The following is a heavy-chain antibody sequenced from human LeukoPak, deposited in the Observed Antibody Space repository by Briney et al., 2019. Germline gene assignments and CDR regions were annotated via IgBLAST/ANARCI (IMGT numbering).Heavy chain of an antibody. CDR2: ISGSGGST. V-gene: IGHV3-23*01. J-gene: IGHJ4*02. CDR3: AKDVGSSGYYYIYFDY. Sequence: GGFLRLSCAASGFTFSSYAMSWVRQAPGKGLEWVSAISGSGGSTYYADSVKGRFTISRDNSKNTLYLQMNSLRAEDTAVYYCAKDVGSSGYYYIYFDYWGQGTLVTVSS. CDR1: GFTFSSYA. D-gene: IGHD3-22*01.